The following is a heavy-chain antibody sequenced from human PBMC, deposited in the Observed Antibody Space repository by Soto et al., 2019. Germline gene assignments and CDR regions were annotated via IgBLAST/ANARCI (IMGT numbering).Heavy chain of an antibody. CDR2: INHSGST. CDR1: GGSFSGYY. CDR3: ARGRNYYYGSGSYHY. J-gene: IGHJ4*02. Sequence: SETLSLTCAVYGGSFSGYYWSWIRQPPGKGLEWIGEINHSGSTNYNPSLKSRVTISVDTSKNQFSLKLSSVTAADTAVYYCARGRNYYYGSGSYHYWGQGTLVTVSS. V-gene: IGHV4-34*01. D-gene: IGHD3-10*01.